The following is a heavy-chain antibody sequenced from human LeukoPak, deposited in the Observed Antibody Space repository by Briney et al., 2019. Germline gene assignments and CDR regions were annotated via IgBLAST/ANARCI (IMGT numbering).Heavy chain of an antibody. CDR3: ARVVGVTNHFDY. CDR1: GYTFTSYD. Sequence: ASVKVSCKASGYTFTSYDINWVRQATGQGLERMGWMNPNSGNTGYAQKLQGRVTMTRNTSISTAYMELSSLRSEDTAVYYCARVVGVTNHFDYWGQGTLVTVSS. D-gene: IGHD2-21*02. J-gene: IGHJ4*02. CDR2: MNPNSGNT. V-gene: IGHV1-8*01.